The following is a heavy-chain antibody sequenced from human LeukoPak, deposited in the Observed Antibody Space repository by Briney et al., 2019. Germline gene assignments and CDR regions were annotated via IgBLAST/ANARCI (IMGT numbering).Heavy chain of an antibody. CDR1: GFTFSSYS. V-gene: IGHV3-48*01. J-gene: IGHJ4*02. CDR3: ARDAGFKGGPIFGVVMGYDY. CDR2: ISSSSSTI. Sequence: PGGTLRLSCAAPGFTFSSYSMNWVRQAPGKGLEWVSYISSSSSTIYYADSVKGRFTISRDNAKNSLYLQMNSLRAEDTAVYYCARDAGFKGGPIFGVVMGYDYWGQGTLVTVSS. D-gene: IGHD3-3*01.